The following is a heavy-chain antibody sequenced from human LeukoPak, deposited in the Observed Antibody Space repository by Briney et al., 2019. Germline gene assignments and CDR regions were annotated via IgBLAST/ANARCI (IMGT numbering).Heavy chain of an antibody. CDR3: VRDGGVSGYDLLDY. Sequence: GGSLRLSCTASGFIFSNYWMTWVRQAPGKGLEWVAQINQDGSKEYYMDSVKARFTISRDNAKSSLSLQMNSLRAEDTAVYYCVRDGGVSGYDLLDYWGQGTLVTVSS. J-gene: IGHJ4*02. CDR2: INQDGSKE. CDR1: GFIFSNYW. D-gene: IGHD5-12*01. V-gene: IGHV3-7*01.